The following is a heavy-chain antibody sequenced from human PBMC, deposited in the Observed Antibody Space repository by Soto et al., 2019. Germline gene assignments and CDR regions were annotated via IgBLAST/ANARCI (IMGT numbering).Heavy chain of an antibody. CDR3: AKGPGLVASSGIHDS. CDR2: ISWNSASI. CDR1: GFTFDDFA. V-gene: IGHV3-9*01. D-gene: IGHD2-8*02. Sequence: GGSLRLSCAASGFTFDDFAMHWVRQPPGKGLEWVSGISWNSASIVYADSVKGRFTISRDNAKNSLYLQLDSLGVEDTAFYYCAKGPGLVASSGIHDSWGQGTLVTVSS. J-gene: IGHJ4*02.